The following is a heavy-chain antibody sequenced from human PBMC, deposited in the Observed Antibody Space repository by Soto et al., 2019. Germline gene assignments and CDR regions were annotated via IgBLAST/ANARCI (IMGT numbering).Heavy chain of an antibody. CDR3: ASRYSGYDSRSYFDY. V-gene: IGHV1-69*13. CDR1: GYTLTELS. Sequence: SVKVSCKVSGYTLTELSMHWVRQAPGQGLEWMGGIIPIFGTANYAQKFQGRVTITADESTSTAYMELSSLRSEDTAVYYCASRYSGYDSRSYFDYWGQGTLVTVSS. D-gene: IGHD5-12*01. CDR2: IIPIFGTA. J-gene: IGHJ4*02.